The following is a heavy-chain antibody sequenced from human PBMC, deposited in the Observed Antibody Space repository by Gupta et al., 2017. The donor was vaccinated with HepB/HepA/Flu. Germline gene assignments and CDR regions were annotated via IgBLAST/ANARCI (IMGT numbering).Heavy chain of an antibody. Sequence: EVQLLESGGGLVPPGGALRLSCAASAFTSSSSAMTWVRQAPGKGLDWVSFISYSGSSTYYADSVKGRFTISRDNSKIMLYLQMNTLRAEDTAVYYCAKVASYPFYWGQGTQVTVSS. CDR2: ISYSGSST. J-gene: IGHJ4*02. CDR1: AFTSSSSA. V-gene: IGHV3-23*01. D-gene: IGHD3-10*01. CDR3: AKVASYPFY.